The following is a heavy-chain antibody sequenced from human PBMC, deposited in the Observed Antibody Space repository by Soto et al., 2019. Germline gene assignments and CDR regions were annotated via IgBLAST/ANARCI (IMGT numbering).Heavy chain of an antibody. Sequence: EVQLVESGGGLVQPGGSLRLSCEASGFTFRNYDMHWVRQGTGIGLEWVSGISAAGDPDYADSVEGRFTISRENAQNSFFLQMNSLRVGDTAVYYCARTDRDFYGLDVWGQGTTVIVSS. CDR3: ARTDRDFYGLDV. CDR1: GFTFRNYD. J-gene: IGHJ6*02. V-gene: IGHV3-13*05. CDR2: ISAAGDP.